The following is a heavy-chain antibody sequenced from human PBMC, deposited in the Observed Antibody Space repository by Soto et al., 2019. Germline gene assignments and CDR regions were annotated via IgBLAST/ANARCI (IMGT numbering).Heavy chain of an antibody. CDR2: ISGSGGST. CDR1: GFTFSTFA. D-gene: IGHD3-10*01. V-gene: IGHV3-23*01. Sequence: EVPLLESGGGLVQPGGSLRLSCAASGFTFSTFAMSWVRQAPGKGLEWVSGISGSGGSTYYADSVKGRFTISRDNSKHTVSLQMNSLRVEETAIYCCAKADYGSGGYCVPFDYWGQGSLVTVSS. J-gene: IGHJ4*02. CDR3: AKADYGSGGYCVPFDY.